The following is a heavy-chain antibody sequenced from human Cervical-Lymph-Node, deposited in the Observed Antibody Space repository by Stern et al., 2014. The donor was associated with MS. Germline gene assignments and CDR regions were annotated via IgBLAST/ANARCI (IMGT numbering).Heavy chain of an antibody. J-gene: IGHJ6*02. CDR3: ARHPPRRSSSDPNFGLDV. CDR2: IYPGDSDT. V-gene: IGHV5-51*01. CDR1: GYTFSKNW. D-gene: IGHD6-6*01. Sequence: VQLVQSGAEVKKPRDSLKISCKGSGYTFSKNWIAWVRQMPGKGLEWMGIIYPGDSDTRYSPSFQGQVPMSADKSINPAYLQWNSLKASDPAIYYCARHPPRRSSSDPNFGLDVWGQGTTVTVSS.